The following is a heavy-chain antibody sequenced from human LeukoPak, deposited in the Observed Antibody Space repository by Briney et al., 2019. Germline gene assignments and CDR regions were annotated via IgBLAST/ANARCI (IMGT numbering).Heavy chain of an antibody. CDR1: GFTFSSYA. Sequence: GRSLRLSCAASGFTFSSYAMHWVRQAPGKGLEWVAVISYDGSNKYFADSVKGRFTISRDNSKNTLYLQMNSLRAEDTAVYYCAKDLLRYSSGWYEADFDYWGQGTLVTVSS. CDR3: AKDLLRYSSGWYEADFDY. D-gene: IGHD6-19*01. J-gene: IGHJ4*02. CDR2: ISYDGSNK. V-gene: IGHV3-30-3*01.